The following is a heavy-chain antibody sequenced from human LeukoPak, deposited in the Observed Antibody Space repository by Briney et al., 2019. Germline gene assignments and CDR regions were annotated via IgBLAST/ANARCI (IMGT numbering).Heavy chain of an antibody. Sequence: PGGSLRLSCAASGFTFSSYAMHWVRQAPGKGLERVAVISYDGSNKYYADSVNGRFTISRDNSKNTLYLQTNSLRAEDTAVYYCARVEQGVSFDIWGQGTMVTVSS. D-gene: IGHD3-16*01. V-gene: IGHV3-30-3*01. CDR1: GFTFSSYA. CDR3: ARVEQGVSFDI. J-gene: IGHJ3*02. CDR2: ISYDGSNK.